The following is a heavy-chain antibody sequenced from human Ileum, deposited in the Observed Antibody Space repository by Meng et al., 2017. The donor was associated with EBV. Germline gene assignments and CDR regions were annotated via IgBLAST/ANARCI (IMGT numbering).Heavy chain of an antibody. Sequence: QVQLTQWGAGLFKPSETLSITCADYGGSFRGNYWSWIRQSPGKRLEWIGEINESGSTNYNPSLKSRVTILMDTSKNQFSLKLTSVTAADAAVYYCRNAFCSAAAGCSDYWGQGTLVTVSS. CDR2: INESGST. CDR3: RNAFCSAAAGCSDY. V-gene: IGHV4-34*01. CDR1: GGSFRGNY. J-gene: IGHJ4*02. D-gene: IGHD3-3*01.